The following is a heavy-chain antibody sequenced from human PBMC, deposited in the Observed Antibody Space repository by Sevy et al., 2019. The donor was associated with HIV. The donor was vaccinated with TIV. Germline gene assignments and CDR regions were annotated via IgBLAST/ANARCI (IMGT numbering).Heavy chain of an antibody. CDR2: ISGSGGST. J-gene: IGHJ2*01. V-gene: IGHV3-23*01. CDR1: GFTFSSYA. Sequence: GALRLSCAASGFTFSSYAMIWVRQAPGKGLEWVSAISGSGGSTYYADSVKGRFTISRDNSKNTLYLQMNSLRAEDTAVYYCATRTYDFWTRVKWYFDLWGRSTLVTVSS. CDR3: ATRTYDFWTRVKWYFDL. D-gene: IGHD3-3*01.